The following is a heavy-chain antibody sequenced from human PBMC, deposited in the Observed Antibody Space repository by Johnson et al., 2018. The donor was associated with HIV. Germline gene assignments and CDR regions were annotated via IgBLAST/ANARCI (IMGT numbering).Heavy chain of an antibody. Sequence: LLVESGGGVVRPGGSLRLSCAASGFTFDDYGMSWVRQPPGKGLEWVSGINWNGGRTGYADSVKGRLTISRDNAKNSLYLQMNSLRAEDTALYYCARAVGGSYHDAFDSWGQGTMVTVSS. J-gene: IGHJ3*02. CDR2: INWNGGRT. CDR1: GFTFDDYG. D-gene: IGHD1-26*01. V-gene: IGHV3-20*04. CDR3: ARAVGGSYHDAFDS.